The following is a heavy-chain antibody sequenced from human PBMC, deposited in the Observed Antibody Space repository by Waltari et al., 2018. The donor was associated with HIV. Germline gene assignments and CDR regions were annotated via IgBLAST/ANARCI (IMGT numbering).Heavy chain of an antibody. V-gene: IGHV3-33*01. CDR2: IWYDGSTK. D-gene: IGHD1-26*01. Sequence: QEQLVESGGGVVQPGRSLRLSCAASGFSVSTYGMPWDSQAPGKGLEWVAIIWYDGSTKYYADSVKGRFTISRDNSKNTLYLQMNSLRVEDTAVYYCARDRLATGSGGMDVWGQGTTVTVSS. CDR1: GFSVSTYG. CDR3: ARDRLATGSGGMDV. J-gene: IGHJ6*02.